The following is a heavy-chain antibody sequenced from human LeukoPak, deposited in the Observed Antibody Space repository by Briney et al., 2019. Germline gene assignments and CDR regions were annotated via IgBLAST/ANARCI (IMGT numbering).Heavy chain of an antibody. J-gene: IGHJ4*02. Sequence: GGSLRLSCAASGFTFSIYAMTWVRQAPGKGLEWVSAITGSGDYTYYTDSVEGRVTISRDNSKNTVYLQMNSLRVEDTAVYYCAKDQRGVFDFWGQGTLVTVSS. CDR1: GFTFSIYA. V-gene: IGHV3-23*01. CDR3: AKDQRGVFDF. D-gene: IGHD3-10*01. CDR2: ITGSGDYT.